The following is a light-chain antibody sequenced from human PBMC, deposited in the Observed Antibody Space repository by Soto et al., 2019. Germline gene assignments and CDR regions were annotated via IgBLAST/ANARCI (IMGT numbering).Light chain of an antibody. Sequence: DIQMTQSPSSLSASVGARVTITCRASQGISNYLAWYQQIPGKVPKLLISAPSTLQSGVPSRFSGSGSGRDFTLTISSLQPEDVATYYCQKYTNVPAFGGGTKVEIK. J-gene: IGKJ4*01. CDR2: APS. CDR3: QKYTNVPA. CDR1: QGISNY. V-gene: IGKV1-27*01.